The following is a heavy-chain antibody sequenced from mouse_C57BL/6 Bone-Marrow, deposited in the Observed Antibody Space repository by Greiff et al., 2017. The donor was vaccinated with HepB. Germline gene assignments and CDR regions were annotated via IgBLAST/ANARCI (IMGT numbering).Heavy chain of an antibody. CDR3: ARNDGYSPHYFDY. J-gene: IGHJ2*01. CDR1: GFSLTSYG. Sequence: VKLMESGPGLVQPSQSLSITCTVSGFSLTSYGVHWVRQSPGKGLEWLGVIWSGGSTDYNAAFISRLSISKDNSKSQVFFKMNSLQADDTAIYYCARNDGYSPHYFDYWGQGTTLTVSS. D-gene: IGHD2-3*01. CDR2: IWSGGST. V-gene: IGHV2-2*01.